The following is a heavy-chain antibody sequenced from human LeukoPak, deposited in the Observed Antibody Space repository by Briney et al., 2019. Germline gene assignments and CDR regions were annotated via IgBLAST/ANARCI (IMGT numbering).Heavy chain of an antibody. V-gene: IGHV3-66*01. D-gene: IGHD3-22*01. J-gene: IGHJ4*02. Sequence: PGGSLRLSCAASEFTVSTNYMSWVRQAPGKGLEWVSVIYSGGRTYYADSVKGRFTISRDNSKDTLYLQMNSLRAEDTAVYYCARESNSGYYLSYWGQGTLVTVPS. CDR2: IYSGGRT. CDR3: ARESNSGYYLSY. CDR1: EFTVSTNY.